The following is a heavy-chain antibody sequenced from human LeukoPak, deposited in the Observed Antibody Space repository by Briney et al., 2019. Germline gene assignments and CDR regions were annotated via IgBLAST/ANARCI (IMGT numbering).Heavy chain of an antibody. CDR3: ARDQYYDFWSGPNAFDY. J-gene: IGHJ4*02. Sequence: GGSLRLSCAASGFTFSSYEMNWVRQAPGKGLEWVSYISSSGSTIYYADSVKGRFTISRDNAKNLLYLQMNSLRAEDTAVYYCARDQYYDFWSGPNAFDYWGQGTLVTVSS. D-gene: IGHD3-3*01. CDR1: GFTFSSYE. V-gene: IGHV3-48*03. CDR2: ISSSGSTI.